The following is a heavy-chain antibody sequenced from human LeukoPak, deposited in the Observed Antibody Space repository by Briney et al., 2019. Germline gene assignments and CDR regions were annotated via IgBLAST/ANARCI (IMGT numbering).Heavy chain of an antibody. CDR2: IYPSGST. CDR1: GGSISSGSYH. Sequence: PSETLSLTCTVSGGSISSGSYHWSWIRQPAGKALEWIGRIYPSGSTNYDPSLKSRVTISVDTSKNQFSLKLTSVTAADTAVYYCASPLGDSDYWGQGTLVTVSS. J-gene: IGHJ4*02. V-gene: IGHV4-61*02. CDR3: ASPLGDSDY. D-gene: IGHD2-21*01.